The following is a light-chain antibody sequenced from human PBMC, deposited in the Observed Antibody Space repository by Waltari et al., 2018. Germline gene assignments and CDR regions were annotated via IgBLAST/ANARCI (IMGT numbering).Light chain of an antibody. CDR1: QDISNY. Sequence: DIQMTQSPSSLSASVGDRVTITCQASQDISNYLNWYQQKPGKAPKVLIYDAYNLEKGVPSRFSGSGSGTHFTFTISSLQPEDIATYYCQQYDNVPVTFGGGTKVEIK. V-gene: IGKV1-33*01. CDR2: DAY. CDR3: QQYDNVPVT. J-gene: IGKJ4*01.